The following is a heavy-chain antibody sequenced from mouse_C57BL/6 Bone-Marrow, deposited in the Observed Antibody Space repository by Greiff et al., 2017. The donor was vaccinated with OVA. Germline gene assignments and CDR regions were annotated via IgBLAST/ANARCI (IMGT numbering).Heavy chain of an antibody. J-gene: IGHJ4*01. CDR1: GYTFTDYD. CDR2: IDPETGGT. D-gene: IGHD2-5*01. CDR3: TRSYSNYYAMDY. Sequence: QVQLQQSGAELVRPGASVTLSCKASGYTFTDYDMHWVKQTPVHGLEWIGAIDPETGGTAYNQKFKGKAILTADKSSSTAYMELRSLTSEDSAVYYSTRSYSNYYAMDYWGQGTSVTVSS. V-gene: IGHV1-15*01.